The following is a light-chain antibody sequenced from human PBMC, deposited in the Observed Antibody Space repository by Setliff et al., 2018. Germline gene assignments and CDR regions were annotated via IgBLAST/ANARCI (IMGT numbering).Light chain of an antibody. Sequence: QTVVTQEPSFAVSPGGTVTLTCGLSSGSVSPSYYPSWYQKTPGQAPRTLIYSTKSRSSGVPDRFSGSILGNKAALTITGAQADDESDYYCVLLVSSGLYVFGTGTKVTVL. CDR1: SGSVSPSYY. CDR3: VLLVSSGLYV. CDR2: STK. V-gene: IGLV8-61*01. J-gene: IGLJ1*01.